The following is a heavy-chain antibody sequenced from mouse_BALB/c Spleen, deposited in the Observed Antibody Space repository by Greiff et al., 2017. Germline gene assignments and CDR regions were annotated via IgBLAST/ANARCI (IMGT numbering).Heavy chain of an antibody. CDR1: GFTFNTYA. Sequence: DVQLQESGGGLVQPEGSLKLSCAASGFTFNTYAMNWVRQAPGKGLEWVARIRSKSNNYATYYADSVKDRFTISRDDSQSMLYLQMNNLKTEDTAMYYCVRLRYYGSSYMDYWGQGTSVTVSS. CDR3: VRLRYYGSSYMDY. D-gene: IGHD1-1*01. J-gene: IGHJ4*01. CDR2: IRSKSNNYAT. V-gene: IGHV10-1*02.